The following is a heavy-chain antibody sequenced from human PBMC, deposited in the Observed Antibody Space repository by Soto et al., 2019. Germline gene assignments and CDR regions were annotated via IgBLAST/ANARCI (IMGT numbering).Heavy chain of an antibody. CDR2: IIPIFGTA. D-gene: IGHD3-10*01. CDR3: TVTMVRGVRVYYYYYGMDV. Sequence: SVKVSCKASGGTFSSYAISWVRQAPGQGLEWMGGIIPIFGTANYAQKFQGRVTITADESTSTAYMELSSLRSEDTAVYYCTVTMVRGVRVYYYYYGMDVWGQGTTVTVS. J-gene: IGHJ6*02. V-gene: IGHV1-69*13. CDR1: GGTFSSYA.